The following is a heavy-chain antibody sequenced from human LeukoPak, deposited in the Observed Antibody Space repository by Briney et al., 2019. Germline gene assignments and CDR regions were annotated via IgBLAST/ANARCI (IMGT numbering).Heavy chain of an antibody. D-gene: IGHD2-2*01. CDR2: MNPTSGNT. CDR1: GYTFTGYY. Sequence: ASVKVSCKASGYTFTGYYMHWVRQAPGQGLEWMGWMNPTSGNTGSAQKFQGRLTMTRDTSVSTAYMELSSLRSEDTAVYYCARGRYSNTWYVDIWGQGTLVTVSS. CDR3: ARGRYSNTWYVDI. V-gene: IGHV1-8*02. J-gene: IGHJ4*02.